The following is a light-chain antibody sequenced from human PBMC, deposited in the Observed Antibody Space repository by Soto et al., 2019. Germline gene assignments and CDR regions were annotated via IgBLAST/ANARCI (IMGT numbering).Light chain of an antibody. V-gene: IGKV1-39*01. CDR2: AAS. CDR3: QQSYSTRWT. J-gene: IGKJ1*01. CDR1: QSISSY. Sequence: DIQMTQSPSSLSASVGDRVTITCRASQSISSYLNWYQQKPGKAPKLLIYAASSLQSGVPSRFSGSGSGTDFTLTISSLQPEDFETYYCQQSYSTRWTLAQGTKVDIK.